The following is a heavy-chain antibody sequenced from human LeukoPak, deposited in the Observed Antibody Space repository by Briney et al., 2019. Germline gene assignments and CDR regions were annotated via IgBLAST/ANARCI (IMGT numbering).Heavy chain of an antibody. V-gene: IGHV3-53*01. Sequence: PGGSLRLSCAASGFTVTSNYMSWVRQAPGKGLEWVSVIYSGGSTYYADSVKGRFTISRDNSKNTLYLQMNNLRGEDTAVYYWARVAFRSSSYISGIDYWGRGTLVTVSS. CDR1: GFTVTSNY. CDR2: IYSGGST. D-gene: IGHD1-20*01. J-gene: IGHJ4*02. CDR3: ARVAFRSSSYISGIDY.